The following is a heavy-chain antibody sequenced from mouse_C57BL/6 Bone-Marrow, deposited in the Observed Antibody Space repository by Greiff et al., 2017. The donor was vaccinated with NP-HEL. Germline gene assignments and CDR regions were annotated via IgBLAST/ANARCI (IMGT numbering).Heavy chain of an antibody. D-gene: IGHD1-1*01. CDR1: GFSLTSYA. CDR3: ARAYYYGSSYYWYFDV. V-gene: IGHV2-9-1*01. J-gene: IGHJ1*03. CDR2: IWTGGGT. Sequence: VMLVESGPGLVAPSQSLSITCTVSGFSLTSYAISWVRQPPGKGLEWLGVIWTGGGTNYNSALKSRLSISKDNSKSQVFLKMNSLQTDDTARYYCARAYYYGSSYYWYFDVWGTGTTVTVSS.